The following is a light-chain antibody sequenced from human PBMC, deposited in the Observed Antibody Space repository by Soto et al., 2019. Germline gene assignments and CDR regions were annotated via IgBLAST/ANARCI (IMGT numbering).Light chain of an antibody. J-gene: IGKJ1*01. CDR2: GAS. CDR3: QQYGSSPRT. CDR1: QSVSSSY. V-gene: IGKV3-20*01. Sequence: EIVLTQSPGTLSLSPGERATLSCRASQSVSSSYLAWYQQKPGQAPRLLIYGASSRATGIPDRFSGSGSGTDFTVTISRLEPEDFGVYYCQQYGSSPRTFGQGTKVEIK.